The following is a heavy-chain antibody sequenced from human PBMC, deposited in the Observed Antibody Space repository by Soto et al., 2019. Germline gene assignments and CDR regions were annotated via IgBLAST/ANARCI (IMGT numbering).Heavy chain of an antibody. CDR2: IYSSGNT. CDR1: GFTVRSNY. J-gene: IGHJ4*02. Sequence: EVQLVETGGSLIQPGGSLRLSCAVSGFTVRSNYMSWVRQAPGKGLEWVSIIYSSGNTYYADSVKGRFTMSRDTSNNTVFLQMISLRAEDTAVYYCARVSSPFGYWGQGTLVTVSS. V-gene: IGHV3-53*02. D-gene: IGHD3-16*01. CDR3: ARVSSPFGY.